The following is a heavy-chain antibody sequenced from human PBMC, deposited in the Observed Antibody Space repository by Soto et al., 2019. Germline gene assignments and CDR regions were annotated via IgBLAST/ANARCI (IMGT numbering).Heavy chain of an antibody. J-gene: IGHJ4*02. V-gene: IGHV3-23*01. CDR1: GFTFSLYP. CDR2: ISAGGDST. CDR3: ARRV. Sequence: EVKVLESGGGLVQPGGSLRLSCATSGFTFSLYPMNWVRQAPGKGLEWVSGISAGGDSTYYADSVKGRFTIFSDNSKNSVYLQMNSLRVEDTAVYYCARRVWGQGTLVTVSS.